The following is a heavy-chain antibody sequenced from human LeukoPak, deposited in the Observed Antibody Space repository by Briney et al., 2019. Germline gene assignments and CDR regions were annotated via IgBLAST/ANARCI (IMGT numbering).Heavy chain of an antibody. Sequence: SGGSLRLSCAASGFTFSSYRMSWVRLAPGKGLEWVANIKQDGSEKYYVDPVKGRFTISRDNAKNSLYLQMNSLRAEDTAVYYCARVGYCSSTSCHGFEDWGQGTLVTVSS. V-gene: IGHV3-7*01. J-gene: IGHJ4*02. D-gene: IGHD2-2*01. CDR2: IKQDGSEK. CDR3: ARVGYCSSTSCHGFED. CDR1: GFTFSSYR.